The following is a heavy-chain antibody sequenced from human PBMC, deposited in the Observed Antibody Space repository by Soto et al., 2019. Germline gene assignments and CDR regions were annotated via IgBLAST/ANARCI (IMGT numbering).Heavy chain of an antibody. CDR3: ARDLTIGSTYSGYDAIDS. CDR2: TIPILNVA. J-gene: IGHJ4*02. Sequence: QVQLVQSGTEVKKPGSSVKVSCKASGGTFSTSTFTWVRQAPGQGLEWMGRTIPILNVADYAQDFQGRVTITADKSTSPAYMEPTSLTSKDTAVYYCARDLTIGSTYSGYDAIDSWGQGTLVTVSS. V-gene: IGHV1-69*08. CDR1: GGTFSTST. D-gene: IGHD5-12*01.